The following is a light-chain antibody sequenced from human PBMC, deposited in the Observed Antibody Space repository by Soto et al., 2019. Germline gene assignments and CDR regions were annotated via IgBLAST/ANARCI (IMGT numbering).Light chain of an antibody. Sequence: EIVMTQSQATLSVSPGERATLSCRASQSVSSNLAWYQQKPGQAPRLLIYGASTRATGIPARFSGSGSGTEFTLTISSLQSEDFAVYYCQQYNNWWTFGQGSKVDI. CDR1: QSVSSN. J-gene: IGKJ1*01. CDR3: QQYNNWWT. V-gene: IGKV3-15*01. CDR2: GAS.